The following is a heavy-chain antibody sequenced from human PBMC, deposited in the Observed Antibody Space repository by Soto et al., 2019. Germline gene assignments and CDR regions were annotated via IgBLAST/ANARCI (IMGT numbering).Heavy chain of an antibody. J-gene: IGHJ6*04. CDR3: AETDESSGCYDFAESEYCMDV. CDR1: GFTFSSYA. CDR2: ISYDGSNK. D-gene: IGHD6-19*01. V-gene: IGHV3-30-3*01. Sequence: QVQLMESGGGVVQPGRSLRLSCAASGFTFSSYAMHWVRQAPGKGLEWVAVISYDGSNKYYADSVKGRFTISRDNSKNTLYLQMNSLRDEDTAVYYWAETDESSGCYDFAESEYCMDVWGEGATVTVSS.